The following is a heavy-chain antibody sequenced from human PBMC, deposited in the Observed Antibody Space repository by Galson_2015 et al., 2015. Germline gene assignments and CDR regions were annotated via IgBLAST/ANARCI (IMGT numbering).Heavy chain of an antibody. CDR1: GFTFSSYE. CDR2: INSDGSST. CDR3: GRAPLRSNYYYYYYYYMDV. Sequence: SLRLSCAASGFTFSSYEMNWVRHAPGKGLVWVSRINSDGSSTNYADSVKGRFTISRDNAKNTLYLQMNSLRAEDTAVYYCGRAPLRSNYYYYYYYYMDVWGKGTAVTVSS. D-gene: IGHD4-11*01. V-gene: IGHV3-74*01. J-gene: IGHJ6*03.